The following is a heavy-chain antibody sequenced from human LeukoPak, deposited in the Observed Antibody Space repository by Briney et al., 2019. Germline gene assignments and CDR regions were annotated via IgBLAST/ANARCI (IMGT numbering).Heavy chain of an antibody. V-gene: IGHV1-2*06. CDR2: INPNSGGT. CDR3: ARALMKYYDILTGPAFDI. Sequence: ASVKVSYKASGYTFTGYYMHWVRQAPGQGLEWVGRINPNSGGTNYAQKFQGRVTMTRDTSISTAYMELSRLRSHDTAVYYCARALMKYYDILTGPAFDIWGQGTMVTVSS. D-gene: IGHD3-9*01. J-gene: IGHJ3*02. CDR1: GYTFTGYY.